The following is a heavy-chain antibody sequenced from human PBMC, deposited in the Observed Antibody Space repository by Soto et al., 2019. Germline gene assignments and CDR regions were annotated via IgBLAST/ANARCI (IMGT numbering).Heavy chain of an antibody. CDR1: GFTFSSYS. V-gene: IGHV3-48*01. Sequence: EVQLVESGGGLVQPGGSLRLSCAASGFTFSSYSMNWVRQAPGKGLEWVSYISSSSSTIYYADSVKGRFTISRDNAKNSLYLQMNSLRAEDTAVYYCAREARYYDFWSGPTDYYYYYMDVWGKGTTVTVSS. CDR3: AREARYYDFWSGPTDYYYYYMDV. J-gene: IGHJ6*03. CDR2: ISSSSSTI. D-gene: IGHD3-3*01.